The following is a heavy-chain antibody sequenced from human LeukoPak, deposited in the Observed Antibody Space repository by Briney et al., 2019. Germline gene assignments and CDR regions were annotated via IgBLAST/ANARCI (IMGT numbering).Heavy chain of an antibody. CDR2: MYHSGMS. CDR1: GYSISSGYY. CDR3: TRRHATSQTFDY. V-gene: IGHV4-38-2*01. Sequence: PSETLSLTCAVSGYSISSGYYWGWIRQPPGNGLEWIGSMYHSGMSYYNPSLESRVTISIDTSKNQFSLKLTSVTAADTAMYYCTRRHATSQTFDYWGQGTLVTVSS. J-gene: IGHJ4*02.